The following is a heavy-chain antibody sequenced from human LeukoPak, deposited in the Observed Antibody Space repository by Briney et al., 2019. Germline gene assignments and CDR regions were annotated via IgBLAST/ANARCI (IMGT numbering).Heavy chain of an antibody. CDR1: GFTFSSYW. CDR2: ISGSGGST. J-gene: IGHJ4*02. Sequence: GGSLRLSCAASGFTFSSYWMSWVRQAPGKGLEWVSAISGSGGSTYYADSVKGRFTISRDNSKNTLYLQMNSLRAEDTAVYYCAKVKGGITMIVAFYWGQGTLVTVSS. V-gene: IGHV3-23*01. D-gene: IGHD3-22*01. CDR3: AKVKGGITMIVAFY.